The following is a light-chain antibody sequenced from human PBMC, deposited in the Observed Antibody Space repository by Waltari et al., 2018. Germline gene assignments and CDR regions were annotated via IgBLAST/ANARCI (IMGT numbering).Light chain of an antibody. CDR3: QQRDFWPLT. CDR2: DAS. CDR1: QSISSH. V-gene: IGKV3-11*01. Sequence: EIVLTQSPAPLSLSPGERAPLSCRASQSISSHLAWYQQKPGQAPRLLIYDASNRATGIPARFTGSGSGTDFTLTISTLQPEDFAVYYCQQRDFWPLTFGGGTTVEIK. J-gene: IGKJ4*01.